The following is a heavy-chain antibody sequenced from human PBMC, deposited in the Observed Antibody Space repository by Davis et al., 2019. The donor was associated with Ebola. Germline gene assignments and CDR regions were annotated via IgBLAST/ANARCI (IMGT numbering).Heavy chain of an antibody. CDR2: IYYSGST. V-gene: IGHV4-59*08. D-gene: IGHD6-19*01. J-gene: IGHJ3*02. CDR3: ARWAGSSGDLRAFDI. CDR1: GGSISRYY. Sequence: SETLSLTCTVSGGSISRYYWSWIRQPPGKGLEWIGYIYYSGSTNYNPSLKSRVTRSVDTSKNQFFLKLSSVTAADTAMYYCARWAGSSGDLRAFDIWGQGTMVTVSS.